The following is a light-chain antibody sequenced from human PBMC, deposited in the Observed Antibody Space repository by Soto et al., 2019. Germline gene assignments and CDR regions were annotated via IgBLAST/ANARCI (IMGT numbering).Light chain of an antibody. V-gene: IGLV1-51*02. CDR3: GTWDSSLSAGV. J-gene: IGLJ3*02. Sequence: QSVLTQPPSVSAAPGQKVTIACSGSSSNIANKYVSWYQQLPGTAPKLLIYENNKRPSGIPDRFSGAKSGTSATLGITGLQTGDEADYYCGTWDSSLSAGVFGGGTKPTVL. CDR2: ENN. CDR1: SSNIANKY.